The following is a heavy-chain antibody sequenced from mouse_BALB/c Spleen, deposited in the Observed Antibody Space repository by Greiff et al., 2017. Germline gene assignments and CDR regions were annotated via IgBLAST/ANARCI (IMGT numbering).Heavy chain of an antibody. J-gene: IGHJ4*01. CDR1: GYSITSDYA. CDR2: ISYSGST. Sequence: VQLKESGPGLVKPSQSLSLTCTVTGYSITSDYAWNWIRQFPGNKLEWMGYISYSGSTSYNPSLKSRISITRDTSKNQFFLQLNSVTTEDTATYYCANRYDAMDYWGQGTSVTVSS. CDR3: ANRYDAMDY. D-gene: IGHD2-14*01. V-gene: IGHV3-2*02.